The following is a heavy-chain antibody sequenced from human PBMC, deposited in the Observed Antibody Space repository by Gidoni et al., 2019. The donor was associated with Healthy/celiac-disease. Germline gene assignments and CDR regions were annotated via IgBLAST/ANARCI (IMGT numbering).Heavy chain of an antibody. CDR2: IIPILGIA. V-gene: IGHV1-69*04. D-gene: IGHD6-19*01. J-gene: IGHJ6*02. CDR1: GGTFSSYA. CDR3: AREKGFDGVAGTRLDYYYYYGMDV. Sequence: QVQLVQSGAEVKKPGSSVKVSCKASGGTFSSYAISWVRHAPGQGLEWMGRIIPILGIANYAQKFQGRVTITADKSTSTDYMELSSLRSEDTAVYYCAREKGFDGVAGTRLDYYYYYGMDVWGQGTTVTVSS.